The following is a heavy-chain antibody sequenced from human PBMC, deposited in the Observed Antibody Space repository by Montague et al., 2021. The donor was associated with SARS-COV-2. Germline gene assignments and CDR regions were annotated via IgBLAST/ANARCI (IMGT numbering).Heavy chain of an antibody. CDR3: AKDRSLPSLWFGGLSWGGLDY. J-gene: IGHJ4*02. Sequence: SLRLSCAASGFTFDDYAMHWVRQAPGKGLEWVSGISWNSGSIGYADSVKGRFTISRDNAKNSLYLQMNSLRAEDTALYYCAKDRSLPSLWFGGLSWGGLDYWGQGTLVTVSS. V-gene: IGHV3-9*01. CDR1: GFTFDDYA. D-gene: IGHD3-10*01. CDR2: ISWNSGSI.